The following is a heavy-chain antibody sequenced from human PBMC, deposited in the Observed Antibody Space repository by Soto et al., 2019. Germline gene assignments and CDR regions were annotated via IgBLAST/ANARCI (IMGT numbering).Heavy chain of an antibody. J-gene: IGHJ6*02. CDR3: ARPGSGYDVLTGRYFYYYHAMDV. CDR1: GFIFNTYA. V-gene: IGHV3-30-3*01. CDR2: IPYDGNNK. Sequence: PGGSLRLSCAASGFIFNTYAMHWVRQAPGKGLEWVAVIPYDGNNKNYADSVKGRFTISRDDSTDTLHLQMNSLRVEDTAVYFCARPGSGYDVLTGRYFYYYHAMDVWGQGTTVTVSS. D-gene: IGHD3-9*01.